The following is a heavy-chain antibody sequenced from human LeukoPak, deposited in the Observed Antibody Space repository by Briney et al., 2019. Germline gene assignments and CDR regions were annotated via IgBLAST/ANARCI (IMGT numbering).Heavy chain of an antibody. CDR3: ATIGAFDI. J-gene: IGHJ3*02. D-gene: IGHD5-24*01. V-gene: IGHV3-9*01. CDR1: GFTFDDYA. Sequence: GGSLRLSCAASGFTFDDYAMHWVRHAPGKGLEWVSGISWNSGSIGYADSVKGRFTISRDNAKNSLYLQMKSLRAEDTALYYCATIGAFDIWGQGTMVTVSS. CDR2: ISWNSGSI.